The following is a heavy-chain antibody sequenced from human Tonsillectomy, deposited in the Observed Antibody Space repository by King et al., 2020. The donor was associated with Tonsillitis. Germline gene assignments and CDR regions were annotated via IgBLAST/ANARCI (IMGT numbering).Heavy chain of an antibody. V-gene: IGHV4-61*02. CDR1: GGSISSGSYY. D-gene: IGHD3-9*01. CDR2: VYSSGSS. CDR3: AGELVIPPYYYSYYMDV. Sequence: PLQESGPGLVKPSQTLSLTCTVSGGSISSGSYYWNWIRQPAGKGLEWIGRVYSSGSSNYNPSLKSRITMSVDTSKNQFSLKISSVTAADTAVYYCAGELVIPPYYYSYYMDVWGKGTTVTVSS. J-gene: IGHJ6*03.